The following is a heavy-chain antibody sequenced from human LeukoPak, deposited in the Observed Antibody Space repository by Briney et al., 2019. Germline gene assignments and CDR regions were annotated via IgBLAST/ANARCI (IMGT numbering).Heavy chain of an antibody. Sequence: QPGGSLRLSCAASGFTFSSYAMHWVRQAPGKGLEWVAVISYDGSNKYYADSVKGRFTISRDNSKNTLYLQMNSPRAEDTAVYYCARDFFGDYGDDYWGQGTLVTVSS. D-gene: IGHD4-17*01. CDR1: GFTFSSYA. V-gene: IGHV3-30-3*01. CDR3: ARDFFGDYGDDY. CDR2: ISYDGSNK. J-gene: IGHJ4*02.